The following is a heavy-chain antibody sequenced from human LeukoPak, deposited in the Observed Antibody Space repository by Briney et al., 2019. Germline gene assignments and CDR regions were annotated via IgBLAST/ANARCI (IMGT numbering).Heavy chain of an antibody. CDR3: ATDRAYYGSGSILGY. J-gene: IGHJ4*02. CDR1: GGSISSTNW. D-gene: IGHD3-10*01. Sequence: SETLSLTCAVSGGSISSTNWWSWVRQSPGKGLEWIGEIYHSGSTNYNPSLKSRVTISVDTSKNQFSLELSSVTAADTAVYYCATDRAYYGSGSILGYWGQGTLVTVSS. V-gene: IGHV4-4*02. CDR2: IYHSGST.